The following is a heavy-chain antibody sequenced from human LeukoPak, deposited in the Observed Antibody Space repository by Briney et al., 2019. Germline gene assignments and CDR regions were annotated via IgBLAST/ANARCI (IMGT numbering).Heavy chain of an antibody. V-gene: IGHV4-61*02. CDR3: AREIRGYSGYGGLVDY. CDR2: IYTSETT. J-gene: IGHJ4*02. Sequence: SQSLSLTCTVAGGSISSGSNCWSWLRQPAGKGLEWIGRIYTSETTNYNPSHKSRVTRSVDTSKNQFSLKLSSVTAADTAVYYCAREIRGYSGYGGLVDYWGQGTLVTVSS. D-gene: IGHD5-12*01. CDR1: GGSISSGSNC.